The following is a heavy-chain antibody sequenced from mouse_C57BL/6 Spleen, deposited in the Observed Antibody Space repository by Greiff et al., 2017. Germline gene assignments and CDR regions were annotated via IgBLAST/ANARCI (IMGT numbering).Heavy chain of an antibody. CDR2: ISNGGGST. CDR3: ARGDSSGYPYYFDY. Sequence: EVMLVESGGGLVQPGGSLKLSCAASGFTFSDYYMYWVRQTPEKRLEWVAYISNGGGSTYYPDTVKGRFTISRDNAKHTLYLQRSRRKSEDTAMYYCARGDSSGYPYYFDYGGQGTTLTVAS. CDR1: GFTFSDYY. D-gene: IGHD3-2*02. J-gene: IGHJ2*01. V-gene: IGHV5-12*01.